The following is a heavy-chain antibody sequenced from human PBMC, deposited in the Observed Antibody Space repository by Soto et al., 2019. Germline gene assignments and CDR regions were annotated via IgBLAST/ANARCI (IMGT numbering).Heavy chain of an antibody. Sequence: QVQLQQWGAGLLKPSETLSLTCAVNGGSFTGYYWSWVRQPPGKGLGWIGEIKDGGSTNYSPSRSTRVTISADTSQWQLSLKVTSVTAADKAVYYCARGHDGVVADHWDQGSLVTVSS. CDR2: IKDGGST. CDR1: GGSFTGYY. V-gene: IGHV4-34*01. D-gene: IGHD2-15*01. CDR3: ARGHDGVVADH. J-gene: IGHJ4*02.